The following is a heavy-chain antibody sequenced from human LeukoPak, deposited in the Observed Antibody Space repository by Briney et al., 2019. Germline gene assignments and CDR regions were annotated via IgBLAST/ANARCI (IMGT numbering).Heavy chain of an antibody. CDR3: ARDPLNGALDI. V-gene: IGHV3-7*01. CDR2: MNPDGSTI. Sequence: GGSLRLSCTASGFSFSGSWMSGVRQLPGKGLEWLADMNPDGSTIVYVDSVKGRFTISRNNAKNSVYLQMDGLRAEDTAVYYCARDPLNGALDIWGQGTLVTVSS. CDR1: GFSFSGSW. J-gene: IGHJ3*02.